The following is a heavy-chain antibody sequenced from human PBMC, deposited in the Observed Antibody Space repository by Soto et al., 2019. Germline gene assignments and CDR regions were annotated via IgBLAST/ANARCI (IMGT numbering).Heavy chain of an antibody. Sequence: QVQLVQSGAEVKKPGASVKVSCKASGYTFTSYGITWVRQAPGQGLEWMGWISGYNGITNYAQKLQGRVTMTTDTSTSTAYMELRSLSSDDTAVYYCAIDPTIFGVVKNYGMDVWCKGNALRVSS. CDR2: ISGYNGIT. D-gene: IGHD3-3*01. V-gene: IGHV1-18*01. CDR3: AIDPTIFGVVKNYGMDV. CDR1: GYTFTSYG. J-gene: IGHJ6*04.